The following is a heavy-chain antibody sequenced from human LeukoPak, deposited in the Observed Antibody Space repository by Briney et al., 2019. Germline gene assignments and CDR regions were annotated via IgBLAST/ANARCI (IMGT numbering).Heavy chain of an antibody. CDR1: GFTFDDFDDYG. V-gene: IGHV3-20*04. Sequence: GGSLRLSCAASGFTFDDFDDYGMNWVRQVPGKGLEWVSGINWNGGSTGYADSVKGRFTISRDNTKKYVYLQMNSLRAEDTALYYCARVSGSSECLDYWGQGTLVTVSS. D-gene: IGHD3-10*01. J-gene: IGHJ4*02. CDR3: ARVSGSSECLDY. CDR2: INWNGGST.